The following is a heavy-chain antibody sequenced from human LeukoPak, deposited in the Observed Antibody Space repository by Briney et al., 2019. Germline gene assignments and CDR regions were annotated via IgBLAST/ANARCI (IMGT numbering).Heavy chain of an antibody. V-gene: IGHV3-30-3*01. CDR2: ISYDGSNK. Sequence: PGGSLRLSCAASGFTFSSYAMHWVRQAPGKGLEWVAVISYDGSNKYYADSVKGRFTISRDNSKNTLYLQMNSLRAEDTAVYYCAKVWSSPYYYYYMDVWGKGTTVTVSS. D-gene: IGHD2-2*01. CDR1: GFTFSSYA. J-gene: IGHJ6*03. CDR3: AKVWSSPYYYYYMDV.